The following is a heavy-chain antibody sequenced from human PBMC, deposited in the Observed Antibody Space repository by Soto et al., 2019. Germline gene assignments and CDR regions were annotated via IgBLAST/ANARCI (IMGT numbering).Heavy chain of an antibody. V-gene: IGHV4-31*03. D-gene: IGHD3-22*01. CDR2: IYYSGST. J-gene: IGHJ4*02. Sequence: QVQLQESGPGLVKPSQTLSLTCTVSGGSISSGGYYWSWIRQHPGKGLEWIGYIYYSGSTYYNPSLKSRVTISVDTSKNPFSLKLSSVTAADTAVYYCARDGGPTYYYDSSGYYPLWGQGTLVTVSS. CDR3: ARDGGPTYYYDSSGYYPL. CDR1: GGSISSGGYY.